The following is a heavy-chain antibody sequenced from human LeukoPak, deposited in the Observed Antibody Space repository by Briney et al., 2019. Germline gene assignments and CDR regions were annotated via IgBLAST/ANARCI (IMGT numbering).Heavy chain of an antibody. CDR2: IKQDGSEK. V-gene: IGHV3-7*01. Sequence: GALRLSCAASGLTFSGDWMSWVRQAPGQGLEWVANIKQDGSEKYYVDSVKGRFTISRDNAEKSLYLQMNSLRADDTAVYFCARGRGTYYPFDVWGQGTLVTVSS. CDR3: ARGRGTYYPFDV. J-gene: IGHJ4*02. D-gene: IGHD1-26*01. CDR1: GLTFSGDW.